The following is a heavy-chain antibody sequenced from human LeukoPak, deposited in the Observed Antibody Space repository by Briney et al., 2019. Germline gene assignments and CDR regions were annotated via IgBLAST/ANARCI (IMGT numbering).Heavy chain of an antibody. CDR1: GGTFITYV. V-gene: IGHV1-69*01. J-gene: IGHJ6*02. CDR2: IIPMSGTT. Sequence: SVKVSCKASGGTFITYVISWVRQAPGQGLEWMGGIIPMSGTTNYAQKFQGRVTIIADESTTTAYMEVSSLRSEGTAVYYCARDSPTVTNVYYGMDVWGQGTTVTVSS. D-gene: IGHD4-17*01. CDR3: ARDSPTVTNVYYGMDV.